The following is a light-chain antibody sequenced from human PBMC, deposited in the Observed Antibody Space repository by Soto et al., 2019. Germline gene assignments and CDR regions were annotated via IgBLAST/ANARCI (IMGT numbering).Light chain of an antibody. CDR1: SSDIGAGYD. J-gene: IGLJ2*01. CDR3: QSYDSSLVV. V-gene: IGLV1-40*01. CDR2: DNT. Sequence: QSVLTQPPSVSGAPGQRVTISCTGSSSDIGAGYDVHWYQHLPGTAPKLLIYDNTNRPSGVPDRFSGSKSGTSASLAITGLQAEDEADYYCQSYDSSLVVFGGGTKLTVL.